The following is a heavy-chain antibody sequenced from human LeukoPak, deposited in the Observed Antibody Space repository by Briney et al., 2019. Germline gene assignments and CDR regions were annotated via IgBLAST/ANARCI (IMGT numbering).Heavy chain of an antibody. CDR1: GFTFTSSA. CDR2: IIVGSGNT. J-gene: IGHJ4*02. Sequence: SVKVSCKASGFTFTSSAMQWVRQARGQRLEWMGWIIVGSGNTNYAQKFQERVTITRDMSTSTAYMELSSLRSEDTAVYYCALSTLTSSAGLDYWGQGTLVTVSS. CDR3: ALSTLTSSAGLDY. V-gene: IGHV1-58*02.